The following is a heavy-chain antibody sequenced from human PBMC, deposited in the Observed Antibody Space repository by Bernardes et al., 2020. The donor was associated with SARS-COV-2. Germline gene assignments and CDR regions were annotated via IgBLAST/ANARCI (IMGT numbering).Heavy chain of an antibody. J-gene: IGHJ6*02. V-gene: IGHV3-30-3*01. D-gene: IGHD4-17*01. Sequence: GGSLRPSCAASGFTLSTYAMHWVRQAPGKGLEWVALISYDGSNKYHADSVTGRFTISRDNSKNTLYLQMNSLRAEETAVYYCARGYGGNYYYGMDVWGQGTTVTVSS. CDR1: GFTLSTYA. CDR3: ARGYGGNYYYGMDV. CDR2: ISYDGSNK.